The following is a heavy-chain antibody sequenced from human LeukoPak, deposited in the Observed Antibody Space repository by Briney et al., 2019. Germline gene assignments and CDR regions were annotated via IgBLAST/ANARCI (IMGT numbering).Heavy chain of an antibody. V-gene: IGHV3-33*01. CDR2: IWFDGSIK. CDR1: GFTFSSYG. D-gene: IGHD6-19*01. Sequence: PGGSLRLSCAASGFTFSSYGMHWVRQAPGKGLEWVAVIWFDGSIKYYADSVKGRFTISRDNSKNTLYLQMNSLRAVDTAVYYCASAAGPFDNWGQGTLVTVSS. CDR3: ASAAGPFDN. J-gene: IGHJ4*02.